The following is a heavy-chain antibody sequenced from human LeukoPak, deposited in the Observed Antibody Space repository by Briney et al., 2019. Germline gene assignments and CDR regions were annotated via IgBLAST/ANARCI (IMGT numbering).Heavy chain of an antibody. CDR2: IYDTGDA. J-gene: IGHJ4*02. CDR3: ARYRRDNTYFLDY. Sequence: PSETLSLTCAVSGVSINGHYWSWIRQPPGERLEWIGYIYDTGDANYNPSLRSRVTMSVDTSNNQFSLTLRSVTAADTAVYFCARYRRDNTYFLDYWGRGTLVSVFS. V-gene: IGHV4-59*11. D-gene: IGHD2-2*02. CDR1: GVSINGHY.